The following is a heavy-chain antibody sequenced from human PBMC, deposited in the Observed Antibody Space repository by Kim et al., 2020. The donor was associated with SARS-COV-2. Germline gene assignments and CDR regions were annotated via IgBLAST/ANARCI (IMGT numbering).Heavy chain of an antibody. V-gene: IGHV4-39*01. Sequence: SETLSLTCTVSGDSLNSNGYYWGWIRQPPGKGLEWIGSIYYSGKTYYKPSLSSRVTVSIHTSNSQFSLILTSVTASDTDIYYCATQLELYYFFYYGLDVWGRGTTVNVSS. J-gene: IGHJ6*02. D-gene: IGHD1-1*01. CDR2: IYYSGKT. CDR3: ATQLELYYFFYYGLDV. CDR1: GDSLNSNGYY.